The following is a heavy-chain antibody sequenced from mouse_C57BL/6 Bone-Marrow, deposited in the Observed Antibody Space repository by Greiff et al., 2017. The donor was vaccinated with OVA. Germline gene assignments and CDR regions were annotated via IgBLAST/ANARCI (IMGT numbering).Heavy chain of an antibody. CDR2: IHPNRGST. Sequence: QVQLQQPGAELVKPGASVKLSCKASGYTFTSYWMHWVKQRPGQGLEWIGMIHPNRGSTNYNEKFKSKATLTVDKSSSTAYMQLSSLTSEDSAVYYCAREGVVAYWYFDDWGTGTTVTVSS. CDR1: GYTFTSYW. CDR3: AREGVVAYWYFDD. D-gene: IGHD1-1*01. V-gene: IGHV1-64*01. J-gene: IGHJ1*03.